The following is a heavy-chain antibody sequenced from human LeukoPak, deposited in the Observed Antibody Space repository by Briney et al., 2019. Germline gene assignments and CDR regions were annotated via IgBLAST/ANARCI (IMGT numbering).Heavy chain of an antibody. J-gene: IGHJ4*02. Sequence: SETLSLTCTGGSISSYYWSWIRQPPGKGLEWIGYIYYSGSTNYNPSLKSRVTISVDASKNQFSLKLSSVTAADTAVYYCARSITSTGTGDYWGQGTLVTVSS. CDR1: GSISSYY. CDR3: ARSITSTGTGDY. D-gene: IGHD4-17*01. CDR2: IYYSGST. V-gene: IGHV4-59*01.